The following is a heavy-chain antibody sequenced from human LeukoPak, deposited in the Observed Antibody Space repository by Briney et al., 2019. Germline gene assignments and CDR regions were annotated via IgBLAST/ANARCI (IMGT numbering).Heavy chain of an antibody. Sequence: GGSLRLSCATSGFNFDRYTIHWVRQAPGKGLEWVSLAGWAGGTTFYSDSVRGRFTISRDSGRKFVYLQMNSLTTDDTAFYFCAKELDTMFFDYWGQGALVTVSS. V-gene: IGHV3-43*01. D-gene: IGHD3-10*02. J-gene: IGHJ4*02. CDR1: GFNFDRYT. CDR3: AKELDTMFFDY. CDR2: AGWAGGTT.